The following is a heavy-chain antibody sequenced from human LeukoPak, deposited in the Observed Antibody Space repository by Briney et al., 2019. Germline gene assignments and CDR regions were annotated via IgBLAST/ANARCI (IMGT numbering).Heavy chain of an antibody. CDR3: ARDLSGSGWEYYFDY. Sequence: SVNVSFMASGGTFSNYAFCGVRPAPGKGRAGMGGIIPIFGTANYAQKFQGSGTITADESTSTAYMELSSLRSEDTAVYYCARDLSGSGWEYYFDYWGQGTLVTVSS. J-gene: IGHJ4*02. CDR2: IIPIFGTA. V-gene: IGHV1-69*13. D-gene: IGHD6-19*01. CDR1: GGTFSNYA.